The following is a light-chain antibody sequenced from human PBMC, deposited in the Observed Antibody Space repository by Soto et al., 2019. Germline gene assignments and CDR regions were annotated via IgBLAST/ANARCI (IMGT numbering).Light chain of an antibody. Sequence: EIVFTQSPGNLSLSPGDSATLSCRASQSVSSSYLAWYQKKPGQAHRLLFYGESTGATGLNDRFSGSGSGTEFTLTINSMQAEDWAVYYCQQYYNWPRTFGQGTRLEI. CDR2: GES. CDR3: QQYYNWPRT. J-gene: IGKJ5*01. CDR1: QSVSSSY. V-gene: IGKV3-15*01.